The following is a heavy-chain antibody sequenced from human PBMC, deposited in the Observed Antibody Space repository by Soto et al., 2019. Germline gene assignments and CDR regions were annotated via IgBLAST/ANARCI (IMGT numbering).Heavy chain of an antibody. J-gene: IGHJ4*02. CDR2: VYRTGST. Sequence: QVQLQESGPGLVKPSGTLSLTCAVSGCSISTSNWWSWVRQPPGKGLEWIGEVYRTGSTNYNPSLKRRLSISVDKSKNQFSVKLTSGTAADTAVYYCARARATIAAAAIFDCWGQGNLGTVSS. CDR1: GCSISTSNW. D-gene: IGHD6-13*01. V-gene: IGHV4-4*02. CDR3: ARARATIAAAAIFDC.